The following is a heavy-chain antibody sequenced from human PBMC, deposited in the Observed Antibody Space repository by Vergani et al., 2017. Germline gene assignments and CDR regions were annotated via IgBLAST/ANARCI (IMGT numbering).Heavy chain of an antibody. J-gene: IGHJ3*02. V-gene: IGHV3-30-3*01. CDR1: GFTFSSYA. Sequence: QVQLVESGGGVVQPGRSLRLSCAASGFTFSSYAMHWVRQAPGKGLEWVAVISYDGSNKYYADSVKGRFTISRDNSKNTLYLQMNSLRAEDTAVDYCARDRLYYYDSSGYYYDGAFDIWGQGTMVTVSS. CDR2: ISYDGSNK. CDR3: ARDRLYYYDSSGYYYDGAFDI. D-gene: IGHD3-22*01.